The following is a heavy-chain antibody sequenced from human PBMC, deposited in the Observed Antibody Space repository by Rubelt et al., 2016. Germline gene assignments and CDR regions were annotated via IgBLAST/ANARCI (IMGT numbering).Heavy chain of an antibody. V-gene: IGHV3-23*01. CDR2: ISGSGGST. CDR3: AKDYSSSGVGAFDI. Sequence: GSGGGLVQPGGSLRLSCVPSEFTFSSYAMSWVRQAPGKGLEWVSAISGSGGSTYYADSVKGRFTISRDNSKNTLYLQMNSLRAEDTAVYYCAKDYSSSGVGAFDIWGQGTMVTVSS. J-gene: IGHJ3*02. D-gene: IGHD6-6*01. CDR1: EFTFSSYA.